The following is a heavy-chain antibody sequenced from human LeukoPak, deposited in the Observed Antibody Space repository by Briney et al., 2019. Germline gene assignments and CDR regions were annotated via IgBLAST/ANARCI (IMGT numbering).Heavy chain of an antibody. V-gene: IGHV4-34*01. J-gene: IGHJ4*02. CDR2: INHSGST. CDR1: GGSFSGYY. D-gene: IGHD3-3*01. CDR3: ARGGRGITIFGVVNRGTFAY. Sequence: SETLSLTCAVYGGSFSGYYWRWIRQPPGKGLEWIGEINHSGSTNYNPSLKSRVTISVDTSKNQFSLKLSSVTAADTAVYYCARGGRGITIFGVVNRGTFAYWGQGTLVTVSS.